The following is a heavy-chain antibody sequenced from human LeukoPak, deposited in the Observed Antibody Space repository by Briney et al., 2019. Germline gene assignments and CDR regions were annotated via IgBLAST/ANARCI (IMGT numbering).Heavy chain of an antibody. Sequence: RPGGSLRLSCAASGFTFSSYAMSWVRQAPGKGLEWGSGISGSVDNTYYADSVKGRFTISRDNSKNTLYVQVNSLGTEDTAAYYCAKGSYYDSSGSFYFDYWGQGTLVTVSS. D-gene: IGHD3-22*01. CDR1: GFTFSSYA. V-gene: IGHV3-23*01. CDR2: ISGSVDNT. J-gene: IGHJ4*02. CDR3: AKGSYYDSSGSFYFDY.